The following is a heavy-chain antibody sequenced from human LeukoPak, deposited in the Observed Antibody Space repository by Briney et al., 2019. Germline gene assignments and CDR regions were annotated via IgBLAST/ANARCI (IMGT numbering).Heavy chain of an antibody. CDR2: IKQDGSDK. CDR3: ARRYSATSGNFDY. Sequence: GGSLRLSCAASGFTFSSYWMSWVRQAPGKGLEGVANIKQDGSDKYYVDSVKGRFTISRDNAKNSLYLQMNSLRAEDTAVYYCARRYSATSGNFDYWGQGTLVTVSS. J-gene: IGHJ4*02. CDR1: GFTFSSYW. D-gene: IGHD3-10*01. V-gene: IGHV3-7*01.